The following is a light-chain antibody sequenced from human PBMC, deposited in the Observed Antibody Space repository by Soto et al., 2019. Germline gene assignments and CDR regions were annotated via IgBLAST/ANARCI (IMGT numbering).Light chain of an antibody. CDR1: QSVSSN. CDR2: GAS. CDR3: QQSGSSRT. Sequence: EIVLTQSPATLSVSPGDRTTRXCRASQSVSSNLAWYQQKPGQAPRLLIYGASSRATGIPDRFSGSASGTDFTLTISRLEPEDFAVYYCQQSGSSRTFGQGTKVDIK. V-gene: IGKV3-20*01. J-gene: IGKJ1*01.